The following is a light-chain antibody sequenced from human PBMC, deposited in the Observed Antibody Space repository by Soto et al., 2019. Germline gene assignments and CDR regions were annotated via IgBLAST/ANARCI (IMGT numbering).Light chain of an antibody. CDR1: QSISRY. CDR3: QQTYSTPEVT. V-gene: IGKV1-39*01. J-gene: IGKJ3*01. Sequence: DIQMTQSPSSLSASVGDRGTITCLASQSISRYVNWYQQKPGKAPKLLIYTTSTLQSGDPSRFSGSGSGTDFTLTISSLQPEDSETYYCQQTYSTPEVTFGPGTKVDIK. CDR2: TTS.